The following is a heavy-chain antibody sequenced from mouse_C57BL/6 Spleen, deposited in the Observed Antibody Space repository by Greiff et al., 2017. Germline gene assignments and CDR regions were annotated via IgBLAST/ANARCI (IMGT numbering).Heavy chain of an antibody. CDR1: GYSITSGYY. V-gene: IGHV3-6*01. CDR3: ADGSSYGFAY. CDR2: ISYDGSN. J-gene: IGHJ3*01. Sequence: EVQVVESGPGLVKPSQSLSLTCSVTGYSITSGYYWNWIRQFPGNKLEWMGYISYDGSNNYNPSLKNRISITRDTSKNQFFLKLNSVTTEDTATYYCADGSSYGFAYWGQGTLVTVSA. D-gene: IGHD1-1*01.